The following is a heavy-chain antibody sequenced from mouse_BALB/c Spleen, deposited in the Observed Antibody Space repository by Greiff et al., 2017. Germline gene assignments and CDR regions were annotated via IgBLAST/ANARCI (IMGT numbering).Heavy chain of an antibody. Sequence: EVQRVESGAELVRPGALVKLSCKASGFNIKDYYMHWVKQRPEQGLEWIGWIDPENGNTIYDPKFQGKASITADTSSNTAYLQLSSLTSEDTAVYYCVLLSPFDYWGQGTTLTVSS. CDR1: GFNIKDYY. J-gene: IGHJ2*01. CDR3: VLLSPFDY. CDR2: IDPENGNT. V-gene: IGHV14-1*02. D-gene: IGHD2-10*01.